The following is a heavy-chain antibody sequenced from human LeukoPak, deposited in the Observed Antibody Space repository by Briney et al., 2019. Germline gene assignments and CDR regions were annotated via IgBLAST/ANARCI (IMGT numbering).Heavy chain of an antibody. CDR2: IYYSGST. V-gene: IGHV4-39*01. CDR3: ARAYHRYGSGSYEPFDP. J-gene: IGHJ5*02. Sequence: SETLSLTCTVSGGSISSSSYYWGWIRQPPGKGLEWIGNIYYSGSTYYNPSLESRVTISVDTSKNQFSLKLTSVTAADTAVYYCARAYHRYGSGSYEPFDPWGQGTLVTVSS. CDR1: GGSISSSSYY. D-gene: IGHD3-10*01.